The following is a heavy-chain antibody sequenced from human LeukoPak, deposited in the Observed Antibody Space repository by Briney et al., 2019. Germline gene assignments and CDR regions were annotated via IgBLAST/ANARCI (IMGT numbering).Heavy chain of an antibody. CDR3: ARDLENYWYFDL. CDR2: LYSDGTT. CDR1: GFTVSSNY. Sequence: GGSLRLSCAASGFTVSSNYMSWVRQAPGKGLEWVSVLYSDGTTHYADSVKGRFTISRDNPKNTLYLQMSSLRVEDTAVYYCARDLENYWYFDLWGRGTRVTVSS. V-gene: IGHV3-53*01. J-gene: IGHJ2*01.